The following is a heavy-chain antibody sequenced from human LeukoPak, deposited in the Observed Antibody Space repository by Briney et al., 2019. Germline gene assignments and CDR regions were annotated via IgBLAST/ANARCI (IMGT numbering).Heavy chain of an antibody. CDR1: GGPISSYY. CDR2: IYTSGST. V-gene: IGHV4-4*07. D-gene: IGHD1-7*01. Sequence: SETLSLPCTLPGGPISSYYWSWIRQPPGKGLDWIGPIYTSGSTNYNPSLNSRVTMSVDTSKNQFSLKLSSVTAADTAVYYCARVSNWNWLDYWGQGTLVTVSS. J-gene: IGHJ4*02. CDR3: ARVSNWNWLDY.